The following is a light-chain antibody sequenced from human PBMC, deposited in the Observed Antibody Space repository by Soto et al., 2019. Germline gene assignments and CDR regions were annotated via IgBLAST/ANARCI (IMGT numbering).Light chain of an antibody. J-gene: IGKJ4*01. V-gene: IGKV3-15*01. CDR3: QQYNKWSLT. CDR2: AAS. CDR1: ESVSRN. Sequence: EIVMTQSPATLSVSPGERATLSCRASESVSRNLAWYQQKPGQAPRLLIYAASTRATDIAARISGSGSGTEFTLTISSLQSEDFAVYYCQQYNKWSLTFGGGTKVEIK.